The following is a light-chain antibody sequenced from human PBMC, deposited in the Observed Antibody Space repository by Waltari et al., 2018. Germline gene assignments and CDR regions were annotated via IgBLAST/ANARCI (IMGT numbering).Light chain of an antibody. CDR1: SGSVSTTSY. V-gene: IGLV8-61*01. J-gene: IGLJ3*02. Sequence: QTVVTQEPSLSVSPGGTVTLTCTLSSGSVSTTSYATWYQQTPGQPPRTLVYKATARSYVVPDRFSGSILGNKAALTITGAQADDESDYYCSLYMGSGIWVFGGGTKLTVL. CDR2: KAT. CDR3: SLYMGSGIWV.